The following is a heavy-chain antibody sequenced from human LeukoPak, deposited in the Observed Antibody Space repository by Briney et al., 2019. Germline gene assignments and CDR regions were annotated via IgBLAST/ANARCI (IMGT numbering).Heavy chain of an antibody. CDR2: ISYDGSNK. CDR3: ARVLRIAAADPFDY. V-gene: IGHV3-30*04. J-gene: IGHJ4*02. D-gene: IGHD6-13*01. CDR1: GFTFSSYA. Sequence: QPGRSLRLSSAASGFTFSSYAMHWVRQAPGKGLEWVAVISYDGSNKYYADSVKGRFTISRDNSKNTLYLQMNSLRAEDTAVYYCARVLRIAAADPFDYWGQGTLVTVSS.